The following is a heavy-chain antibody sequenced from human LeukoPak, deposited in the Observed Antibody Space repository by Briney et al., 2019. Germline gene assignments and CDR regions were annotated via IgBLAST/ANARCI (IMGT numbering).Heavy chain of an antibody. J-gene: IGHJ6*04. CDR1: GFTFSSYS. CDR2: ISSSSSYI. D-gene: IGHD2-2*01. V-gene: IGHV3-21*01. Sequence: GGSLRLSCAASGFTFSSYSMNWVRQAPGKGLEWVSSISSSSSYIYYADSVKGRFTISRDNGKNSLYLQMNSLRAEDTAVYYCAAISSTKMDVWGKGTTVTVSS. CDR3: AAISSTKMDV.